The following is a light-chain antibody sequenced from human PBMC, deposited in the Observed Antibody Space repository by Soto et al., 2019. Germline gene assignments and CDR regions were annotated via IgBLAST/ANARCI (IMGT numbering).Light chain of an antibody. J-gene: IGLJ2*01. CDR2: DNN. Sequence: QSVLTQPPSVSAAPGQKVTISCSGSTSNIGNNYVSWYQQLPGTARKLLIYDNNKRPSGIPDRFSGSKSGTSATLGITGLQTGDGADYYCGTWDTSVSGLLFGGGTQLTVL. V-gene: IGLV1-51*01. CDR1: TSNIGNNY. CDR3: GTWDTSVSGLL.